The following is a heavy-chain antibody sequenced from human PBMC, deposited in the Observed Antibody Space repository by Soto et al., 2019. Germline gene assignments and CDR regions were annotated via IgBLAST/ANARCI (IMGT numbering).Heavy chain of an antibody. CDR3: ARDLDSSGFSPGWFDP. J-gene: IGHJ5*02. Sequence: PSETLSLTCTVSGGSLSNYYWSWIRQPTGKGLEWIGRIYTGGSINYNPSLKSRVTMSVDTSKQQFSLKLTSVTAADTAVYYCARDLDSSGFSPGWFDPWGQGTLVTVSS. CDR1: GGSLSNYY. D-gene: IGHD3-22*01. CDR2: IYTGGSI. V-gene: IGHV4-4*07.